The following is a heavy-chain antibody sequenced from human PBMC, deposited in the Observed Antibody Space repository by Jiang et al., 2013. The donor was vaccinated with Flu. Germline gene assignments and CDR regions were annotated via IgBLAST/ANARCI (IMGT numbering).Heavy chain of an antibody. V-gene: IGHV6-1*01. CDR1: GDSVSSNSAA. Sequence: SQTLSLTCAISGDSVSSNSAAWNWIRQSPSRGLEWLGRTYYRSKWYNDYAVSVKSRITINPDTSKNQFSLQLNSVTPEDTAVYYCARRGYDSSGYPSGIIDYWGQGTLVTVSS. D-gene: IGHD3-22*01. J-gene: IGHJ4*02. CDR2: TYYRSKWYN. CDR3: ARRGYDSSGYPSGIIDY.